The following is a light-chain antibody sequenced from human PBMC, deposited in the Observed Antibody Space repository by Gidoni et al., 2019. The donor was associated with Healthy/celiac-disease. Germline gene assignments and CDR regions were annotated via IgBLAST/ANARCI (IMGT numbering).Light chain of an antibody. CDR1: QSVSSY. CDR3: QQRSNWPPSS. CDR2: DAS. J-gene: IGKJ2*04. V-gene: IGKV3-11*01. Sequence: EIVLTQSPATPSLSPGERATLSCRASQSVSSYLAWYQQKPGQAPRLLIYDASTRATGIPARFSGSGSGTDFTLTISSLEPEDFAVYYCQQRSNWPPSSFGQXTKLEIK.